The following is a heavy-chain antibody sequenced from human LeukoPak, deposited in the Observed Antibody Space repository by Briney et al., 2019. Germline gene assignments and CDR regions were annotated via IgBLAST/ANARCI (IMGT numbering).Heavy chain of an antibody. D-gene: IGHD3-3*01. CDR3: ARAGTGYYDFWSGYYTSVYFDY. CDR1: GLTFSSYW. CDR2: INSDGSST. Sequence: GGSLRLSCAASGLTFSSYWMHWVRQAPGKGLVWVSRINSDGSSTSYADSVKGRLTISRDNAKNTLYLQMNSLRAEDTAVHYCARAGTGYYDFWSGYYTSVYFDYWGQGTLVTVSS. V-gene: IGHV3-74*01. J-gene: IGHJ4*02.